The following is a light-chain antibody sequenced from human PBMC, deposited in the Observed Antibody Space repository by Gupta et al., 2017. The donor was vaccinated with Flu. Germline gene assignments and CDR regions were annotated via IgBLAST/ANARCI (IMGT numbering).Light chain of an antibody. CDR2: EVN. Sequence: QSALAQPASVSGSPGPSISIPCTGTSSDVDIFKYVSWYQQHPVKAPKLLIYEVNNRPSGISDRFSGSKSANTASLTISGLQAGDEADYYCSSYTSSNTLFGGGTKLTVL. CDR1: SSDVDIFKY. CDR3: SSYTSSNTL. J-gene: IGLJ2*01. V-gene: IGLV2-14*01.